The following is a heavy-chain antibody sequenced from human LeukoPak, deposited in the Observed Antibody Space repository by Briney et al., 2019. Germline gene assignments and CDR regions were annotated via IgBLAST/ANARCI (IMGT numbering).Heavy chain of an antibody. V-gene: IGHV4-59*01. CDR1: GGSISNYY. Sequence: SETLSLTCTVSGGSISNYYWTWIRQPPGKGLEWIGYIFYSGSTNYNPSLKSRVTISIDTSKNQFSLNLSSVTAADTAVYYCARVLVVTAISWFDPWGQGTLVTVSS. D-gene: IGHD2-21*02. CDR3: ARVLVVTAISWFDP. CDR2: IFYSGST. J-gene: IGHJ5*02.